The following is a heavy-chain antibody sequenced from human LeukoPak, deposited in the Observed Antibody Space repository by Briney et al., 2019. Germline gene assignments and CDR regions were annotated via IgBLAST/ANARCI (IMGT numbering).Heavy chain of an antibody. CDR2: ISVVNGDT. CDR1: GYTFTRSA. D-gene: IGHD4-17*01. Sequence: ASVKVSCKASGYTFTRSAVHWVRQAPGQRLEWMGWISVVNGDTRYAQDFQGRNTLTTDTSASTAYMELDRLTSDDMAVYYCARGGDNGAYFQNWGQGTLVTVSS. J-gene: IGHJ1*01. V-gene: IGHV1-3*03. CDR3: ARGGDNGAYFQN.